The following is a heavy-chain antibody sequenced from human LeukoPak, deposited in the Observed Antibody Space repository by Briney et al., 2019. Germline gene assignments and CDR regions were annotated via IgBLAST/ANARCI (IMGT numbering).Heavy chain of an antibody. V-gene: IGHV3-30*18. CDR2: ISYDGSNK. Sequence: GRSLRLSCAASGFTFSSYGMHWVRQAPGKGLEWVAVISYDGSNKYYADSVKGRFTISRDNSKNTLYLQMNSLRAEDTAVYYCAKVRYYYGSGSYQTNFDYWGQGTLVTVSS. CDR1: GFTFSSYG. D-gene: IGHD3-10*01. J-gene: IGHJ4*02. CDR3: AKVRYYYGSGSYQTNFDY.